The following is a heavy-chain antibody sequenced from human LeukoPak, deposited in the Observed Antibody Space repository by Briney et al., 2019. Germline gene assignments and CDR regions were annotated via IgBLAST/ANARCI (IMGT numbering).Heavy chain of an antibody. CDR1: GFTFSSYG. CDR3: AKCTKYQLREFDY. Sequence: GGSLRLSCAASGFTFSSYGMHWVRQAPGKGLEWVAVISYDGSNKYYADSVKGRFTISRDNSKNTLYLQMNSLRAEDTAVYYCAKCTKYQLREFDYWGQGTLVTVSS. J-gene: IGHJ4*02. CDR2: ISYDGSNK. V-gene: IGHV3-30*18. D-gene: IGHD2-2*01.